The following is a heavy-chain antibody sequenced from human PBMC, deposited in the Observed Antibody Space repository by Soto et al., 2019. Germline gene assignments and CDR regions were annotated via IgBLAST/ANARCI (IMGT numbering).Heavy chain of an antibody. Sequence: SETLSLTCAVYGGSFSGYYWSWIRQPPGKGLEWIGEINHSGSTNYNPSLKSRVTISVDTSKNQFSLKLSSVTAADTAVYYCAAQPIPLLLWFGGTGWFDPWGQGTLVTVSS. J-gene: IGHJ5*02. CDR2: INHSGST. CDR3: AAQPIPLLLWFGGTGWFDP. CDR1: GGSFSGYY. V-gene: IGHV4-34*01. D-gene: IGHD3-10*01.